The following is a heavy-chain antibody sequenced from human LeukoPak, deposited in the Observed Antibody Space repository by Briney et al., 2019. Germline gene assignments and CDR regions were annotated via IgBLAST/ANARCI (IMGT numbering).Heavy chain of an antibody. CDR1: AFTFSDYS. D-gene: IGHD1-26*01. Sequence: GGSLRLSCAASAFTFSDYSMNWVRQAPGKGLEWISYISGRSSTIYYADSVRGRFTISRDNAKNSMYLQMNSLRAEDTAVYYCARDRLTSESYFFDYWGQGTLVTVSS. J-gene: IGHJ4*02. CDR3: ARDRLTSESYFFDY. V-gene: IGHV3-48*01. CDR2: ISGRSSTI.